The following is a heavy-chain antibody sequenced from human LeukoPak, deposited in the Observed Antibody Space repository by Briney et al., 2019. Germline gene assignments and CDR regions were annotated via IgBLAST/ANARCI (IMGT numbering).Heavy chain of an antibody. Sequence: GGSLRPSCAASGFTVSSNYMSWVRQAPGKGLEWVSVIYSGGSTYYADSVKGRFTISRDNSKNTLYLQMNSLRAEDTAVYYCARDQRYYFDYWGQGTLVTVSS. J-gene: IGHJ4*02. V-gene: IGHV3-66*01. CDR1: GFTVSSNY. CDR3: ARDQRYYFDY. CDR2: IYSGGST.